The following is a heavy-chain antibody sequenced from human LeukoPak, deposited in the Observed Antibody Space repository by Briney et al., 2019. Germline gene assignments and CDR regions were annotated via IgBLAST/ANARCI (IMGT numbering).Heavy chain of an antibody. CDR1: GFAFSSYA. D-gene: IGHD1-26*01. CDR2: ISGSGGST. V-gene: IGHV3-23*01. CDR3: AGATAPFSYYYYMDV. J-gene: IGHJ6*03. Sequence: SGGSLRLSCAASGFAFSSYAMSWVRQAPGKGLKWVSGISGSGGSTYYADSVKGRFTISRDNSKNTLFLQMNSLRAEDTAVYYCAGATAPFSYYYYMDVWGKGTTVTVSS.